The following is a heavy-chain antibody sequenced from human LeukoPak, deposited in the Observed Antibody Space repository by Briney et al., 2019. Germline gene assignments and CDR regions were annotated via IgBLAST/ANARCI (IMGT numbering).Heavy chain of an antibody. D-gene: IGHD3-10*01. CDR3: ARHRYYYGSGSDAFDI. Sequence: TASETLSLTCTVSGGSISSYYWSWIRQLPGKGLEWIGYIYYSGSTNYNPSLKSRVTISVDTSKNQFSLKLSSVTAADTAVYYCARHRYYYGSGSDAFDIWGQGTMVTVSS. V-gene: IGHV4-59*08. J-gene: IGHJ3*02. CDR1: GGSISSYY. CDR2: IYYSGST.